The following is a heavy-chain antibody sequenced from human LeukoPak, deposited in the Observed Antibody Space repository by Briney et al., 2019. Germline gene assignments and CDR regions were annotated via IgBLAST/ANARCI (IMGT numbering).Heavy chain of an antibody. CDR1: GGTFSSYA. D-gene: IGHD2-2*02. CDR2: IIPIFGTA. J-gene: IGHJ4*02. CDR3: ARTPSGAYQLLYAFDY. V-gene: IGHV1-69*13. Sequence: GASVKVSCKASGGTFSSYAISWVRQAPGRGLEWMGGIIPIFGTANYAQKFQGRVTITADESTSTAHMELSSLRSEDTAVYYCARTPSGAYQLLYAFDYWGQGTLVTVSS.